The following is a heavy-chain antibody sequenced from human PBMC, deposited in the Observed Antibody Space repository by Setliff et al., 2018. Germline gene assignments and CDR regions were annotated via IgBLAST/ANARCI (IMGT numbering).Heavy chain of an antibody. CDR2: VNSDGSST. Sequence: LRLSCAASGFTFVNYWMHWVRQAPGKGLVWVSRVNSDGSSTIYADSVKGRFTISRDNAENTLYLQMNSLRAEDTAVYYCAKDINLETTVTTCYDYWGQGTLVTVSS. V-gene: IGHV3-74*01. CDR3: AKDINLETTVTTCYDY. CDR1: GFTFVNYW. D-gene: IGHD4-17*01. J-gene: IGHJ4*02.